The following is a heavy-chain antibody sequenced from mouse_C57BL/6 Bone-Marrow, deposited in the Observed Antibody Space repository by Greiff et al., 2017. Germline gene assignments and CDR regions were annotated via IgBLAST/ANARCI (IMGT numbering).Heavy chain of an antibody. J-gene: IGHJ4*01. Sequence: EVKLVESGGGLVQSGRSLRLSCATTGFTFSDFYMEWVRQAPGTGLEWIAASRNKANDYTTEYSASVKGRFIVSRDTSQSILYLQMNALRAEDTAIYYCARDDGYYKAMDYWGQGTSVTVSS. CDR3: ARDDGYYKAMDY. CDR2: SRNKANDYTT. D-gene: IGHD2-3*01. CDR1: GFTFSDFY. V-gene: IGHV7-1*01.